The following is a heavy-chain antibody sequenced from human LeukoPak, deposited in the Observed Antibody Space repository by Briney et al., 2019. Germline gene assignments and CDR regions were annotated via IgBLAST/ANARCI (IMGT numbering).Heavy chain of an antibody. CDR3: AKDQVVATSPFDY. V-gene: IGHV3-11*01. Sequence: PGGSLRLSSAASGFTFSDYYMSWIRQAPGKGLEWVSYISSSGSTIYYADSVKGRFTISRDNSKNTLYLQMNSLRAEDTAVYYCAKDQVVATSPFDYWGQGTLVTVSS. CDR2: ISSSGSTI. J-gene: IGHJ4*02. D-gene: IGHD5-12*01. CDR1: GFTFSDYY.